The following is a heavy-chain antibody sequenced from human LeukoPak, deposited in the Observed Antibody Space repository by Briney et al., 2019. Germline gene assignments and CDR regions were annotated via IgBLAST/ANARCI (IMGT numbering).Heavy chain of an antibody. CDR3: ARRVNGEFDY. CDR2: IYRGDSDT. Sequence: GESLKISCKGSGYSFTNYWIGWVRQMPGKGLEWMGIIYRGDSDTSYTPSFQGQVTISAGKSLSTAYLQSTSLKASNTAMYYGARRVNGEFDYWGQGTLVTVSS. D-gene: IGHD2-8*01. CDR1: GYSFTNYW. V-gene: IGHV5-51*01. J-gene: IGHJ4*02.